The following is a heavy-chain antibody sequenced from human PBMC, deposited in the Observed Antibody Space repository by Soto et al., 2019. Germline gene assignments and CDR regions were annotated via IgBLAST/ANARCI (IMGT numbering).Heavy chain of an antibody. CDR2: ISGSGGST. Sequence: GGSLRLSCAASGLTFSSYAMSWVRQAPGKGLEWVSGISGSGGSTYYADPVKGRFTISRDNSKNTLYLQMNSLRAEDTAVYYCAKDVFRIGAVPDYWGQGTLVTVSS. D-gene: IGHD6-19*01. V-gene: IGHV3-23*01. CDR3: AKDVFRIGAVPDY. CDR1: GLTFSSYA. J-gene: IGHJ4*02.